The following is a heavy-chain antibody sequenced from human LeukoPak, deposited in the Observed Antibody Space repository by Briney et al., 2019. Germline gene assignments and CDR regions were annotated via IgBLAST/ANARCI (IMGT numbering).Heavy chain of an antibody. V-gene: IGHV1-8*03. J-gene: IGHJ6*03. D-gene: IGHD6-19*01. CDR2: MNPNSGNT. CDR3: ARRAVAYYYYYYMDV. Sequence: GASVKVSCKASGYTFTGYHMHWERQATGQGLEWMGWMNPNSGNTGYAQKFQGRVTITRNTSISTAYMDLSSLRSDDTAVYYCARRAVAYYYYYYMDVWGKGTTVTVSS. CDR1: GYTFTGYH.